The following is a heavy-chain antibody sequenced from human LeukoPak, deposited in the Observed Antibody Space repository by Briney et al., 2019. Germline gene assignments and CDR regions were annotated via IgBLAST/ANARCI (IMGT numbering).Heavy chain of an antibody. V-gene: IGHV1-2*06. Sequence: GASVKVSCKASGYTFTGYYIHWVRQAPGQGLEWMGRINPNSGGTNYAQKFQGRVTMTRDTYISTAYMEPSRLRSDDTAVYYCARDIVGIGYYDSSGHEDYWGQGSLVTVSS. D-gene: IGHD3-22*01. CDR2: INPNSGGT. J-gene: IGHJ4*02. CDR1: GYTFTGYY. CDR3: ARDIVGIGYYDSSGHEDY.